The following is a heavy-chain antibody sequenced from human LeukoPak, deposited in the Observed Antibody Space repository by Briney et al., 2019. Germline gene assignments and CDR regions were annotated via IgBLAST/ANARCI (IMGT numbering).Heavy chain of an antibody. CDR2: IKLDGSEK. V-gene: IGHV3-7*01. D-gene: IGHD3-3*01. CDR3: AKSSEYYDFWTSYLADS. Sequence: GGSLRLSCAASGFIFGNAWMNWVRQAPGKGLEWVANIKLDGSEKNYMDSVKGRFTISRDDAKSSLYLQTNNLRAEDTAVYYCAKSSEYYDFWTSYLADSWGQGTRVTVSS. CDR1: GFIFGNAW. J-gene: IGHJ4*02.